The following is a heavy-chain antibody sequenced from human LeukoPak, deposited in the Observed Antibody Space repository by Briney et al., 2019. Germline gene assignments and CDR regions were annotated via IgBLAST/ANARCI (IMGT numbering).Heavy chain of an antibody. J-gene: IGHJ4*02. CDR3: AKDPGVLTGYYAEGDY. CDR1: GFTFSSYA. CDR2: ISGSGGST. Sequence: GGSLRLSCAASGFTFSSYAMSWVRQAPGKGLEWVSAISGSGGSTYYADSVKGRFTISRDNSKNTLYLQMNSLRAEDTAVYYRAKDPGVLTGYYAEGDYWGQGTLVTVSS. V-gene: IGHV3-23*01. D-gene: IGHD3-9*01.